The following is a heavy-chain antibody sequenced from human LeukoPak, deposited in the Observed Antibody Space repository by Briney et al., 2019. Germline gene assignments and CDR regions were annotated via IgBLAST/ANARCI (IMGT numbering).Heavy chain of an antibody. D-gene: IGHD2-15*01. J-gene: IGHJ5*02. CDR3: ARVVVAATPGYNWFDP. CDR1: GGSFSGYY. Sequence: SETLSLTCAVYGGSFSGYYWSWIRQHPGKGLEWIGYIYYSGSTYYNPSLKSRVTISVDTSKNQFSLKLSSVTAADTAVYYCARVVVAATPGYNWFDPWGQGTLVTVSS. CDR2: IYYSGST. V-gene: IGHV4-31*11.